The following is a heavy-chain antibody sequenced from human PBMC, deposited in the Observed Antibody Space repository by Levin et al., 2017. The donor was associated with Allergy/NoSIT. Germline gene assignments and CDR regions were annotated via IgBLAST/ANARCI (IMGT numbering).Heavy chain of an antibody. CDR3: ARGGIAVAVPYY. CDR2: IWYDGSNK. CDR1: GFTFSSYG. V-gene: IGHV3-33*01. D-gene: IGHD6-19*01. Sequence: GESLKISCAASGFTFSSYGMHWVRQAPGKGLEWVAVIWYDGSNKYYADSVKGRFTISRDNSKNTLYLQMNSLRAEDTAVYYCARGGIAVAVPYYWGQGTLVTVSS. J-gene: IGHJ4*02.